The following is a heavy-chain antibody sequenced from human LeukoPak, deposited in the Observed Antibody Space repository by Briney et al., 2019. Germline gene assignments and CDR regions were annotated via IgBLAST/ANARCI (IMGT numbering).Heavy chain of an antibody. V-gene: IGHV3-33*01. CDR1: GFTFSNYG. CDR2: IWYDGSTK. J-gene: IGHJ4*02. Sequence: GRSLRLPCAASGFTFSNYGMHWVRQAPGKGLEWVTVIWYDGSTKYYADSVKGRFTISRDNSKNTLYLQMNSLRGEDTAVYYCARERSGSYYTDYWGQGTLVTVSS. CDR3: ARERSGSYYTDY. D-gene: IGHD1-26*01.